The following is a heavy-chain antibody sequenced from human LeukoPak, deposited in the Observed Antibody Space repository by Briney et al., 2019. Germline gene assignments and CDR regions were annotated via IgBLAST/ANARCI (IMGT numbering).Heavy chain of an antibody. J-gene: IGHJ4*02. D-gene: IGHD6-19*01. CDR1: GFTFSSYS. V-gene: IGHV3-21*01. CDR3: AREIAVEPTFDY. Sequence: PGGSLRISCAASGFTFSSYSMNWVRQAPGKGLEWVSSISSSSNYIYYADSVKGRFTISRDNAKNSLYLQMNSLRAEDTAVYYCAREIAVEPTFDYWGQGTLVTVSS. CDR2: ISSSSNYI.